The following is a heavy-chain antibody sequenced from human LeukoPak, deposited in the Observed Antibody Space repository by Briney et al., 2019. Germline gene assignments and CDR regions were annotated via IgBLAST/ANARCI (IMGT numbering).Heavy chain of an antibody. CDR2: IKQDGSEK. CDR1: EFSLSDFY. D-gene: IGHD3-3*01. Sequence: PGGSLRLSCTASEFSLSDFYMDWVRQAPGKGLEWVANIKQDGSEKYYVDSVKGRFTISRDNAKNSLYLQMNSLRAEDTAVYYCARDRRQIAPYDFWSGYYQTYFDYWGQGTLVTVSS. J-gene: IGHJ4*02. CDR3: ARDRRQIAPYDFWSGYYQTYFDY. V-gene: IGHV3-7*01.